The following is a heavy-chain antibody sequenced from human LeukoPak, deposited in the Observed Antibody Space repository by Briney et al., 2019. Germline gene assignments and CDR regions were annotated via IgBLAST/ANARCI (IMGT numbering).Heavy chain of an antibody. Sequence: GGSLRLSCAASGLTITNYTMNWVRQAPGEGLEWVSSISSGSTYIYYADSVKGRFTISRDNAKNTLYLQMNSLRAEDTAVYYCARIGIDDYVWGSQRYYWLDPWGQGTLVTVSS. D-gene: IGHD3-16*02. J-gene: IGHJ5*02. V-gene: IGHV3-21*01. CDR2: ISSGSTYI. CDR3: ARIGIDDYVWGSQRYYWLDP. CDR1: GLTITNYT.